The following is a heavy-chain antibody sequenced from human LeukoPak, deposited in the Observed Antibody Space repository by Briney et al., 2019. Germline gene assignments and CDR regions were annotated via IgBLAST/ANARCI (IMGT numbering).Heavy chain of an antibody. J-gene: IGHJ4*02. CDR1: GGSFSSGSYY. CDR3: ARVYCSGGSCYVPQNFDY. CDR2: IYYSGST. V-gene: IGHV4-61*01. Sequence: SETLSLTCTVSGGSFSSGSYYWSWIRQPPGKGLEWIGYIYYSGSTNYNPSLKSRVTISVDTSKNQFSLKLSSVTAADTAVYYCARVYCSGGSCYVPQNFDYWGQGTLVTVSS. D-gene: IGHD2-15*01.